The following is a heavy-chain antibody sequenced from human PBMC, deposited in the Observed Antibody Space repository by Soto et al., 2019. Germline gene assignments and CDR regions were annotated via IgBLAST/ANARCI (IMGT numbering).Heavy chain of an antibody. Sequence: PGESLRLFCAASGFTFSNYGMHWVRQAPGKGLEWVAIIWYDGSNKYYADSVKDRFTISRDNSKNTVSLQMNSLRAEYTAMYYCAAGEPLNYRGQGTLVTVSS. D-gene: IGHD3-10*01. CDR3: AAGEPLNY. V-gene: IGHV3-33*01. J-gene: IGHJ4*02. CDR2: IWYDGSNK. CDR1: GFTFSNYG.